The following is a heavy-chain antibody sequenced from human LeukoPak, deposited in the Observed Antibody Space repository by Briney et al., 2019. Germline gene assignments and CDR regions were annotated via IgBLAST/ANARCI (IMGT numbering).Heavy chain of an antibody. D-gene: IGHD6-19*01. CDR2: IRYDGRNK. Sequence: GGSLRLSCAASGFTFSNYGMHWVRQAPGKGLEWVGFIRYDGRNKYYADFVKGRFTISRDNSKNTLYLQMNSLRAEDTAVYYCAKDTVAGDGSDYWGQGTLVTVSS. CDR3: AKDTVAGDGSDY. J-gene: IGHJ4*02. V-gene: IGHV3-30*02. CDR1: GFTFSNYG.